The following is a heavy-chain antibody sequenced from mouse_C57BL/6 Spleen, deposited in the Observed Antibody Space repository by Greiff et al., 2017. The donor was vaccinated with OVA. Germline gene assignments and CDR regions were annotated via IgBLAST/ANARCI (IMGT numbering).Heavy chain of an antibody. Sequence: EVQLVESGGGLVKPGGSLKLSCAASGFTFSSYTMSWVRQTPEKRLEWVATISGGGGNTYYPDSVKGRFTISRDNAKNTLYLQMSSLRSEDTALYYCARHDGDYAMDYWGQGTSVTVSS. CDR3: ARHDGDYAMDY. CDR1: GFTFSSYT. D-gene: IGHD2-3*01. CDR2: ISGGGGNT. V-gene: IGHV5-9*01. J-gene: IGHJ4*01.